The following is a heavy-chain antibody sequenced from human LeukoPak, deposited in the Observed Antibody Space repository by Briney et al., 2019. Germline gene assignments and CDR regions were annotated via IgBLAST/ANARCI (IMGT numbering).Heavy chain of an antibody. J-gene: IGHJ4*02. CDR3: ARAGREGGVIDY. CDR1: GGSISSGGYY. Sequence: XQTLSLTCTVSGGSISSGGYYWSWIRQHPGRGMEWIGYIYYSGSTYYNPSLKSRVTISVDTSKNQFSLKLSSVTAADTAVYYCARAGREGGVIDYWGQGTLVTVSS. CDR2: IYYSGST. V-gene: IGHV4-31*03. D-gene: IGHD3-16*02.